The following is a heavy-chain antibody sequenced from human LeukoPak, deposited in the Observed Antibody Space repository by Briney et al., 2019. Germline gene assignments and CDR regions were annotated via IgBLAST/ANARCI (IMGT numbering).Heavy chain of an antibody. J-gene: IGHJ5*02. V-gene: IGHV7-4-1*02. CDR3: ARDSLSSSWYVRNWFDP. Sequence: ASVKVSCKASGYTFTSYAMNWVRQAPGQGLEWMGWINTNTGNPTYAQGFTGRFVFSLDTSVSTAYLQISSLKAEDTAVYYCARDSLSSSWYVRNWFDPWGQGTLVTVSS. CDR1: GYTFTSYA. CDR2: INTNTGNP. D-gene: IGHD6-13*01.